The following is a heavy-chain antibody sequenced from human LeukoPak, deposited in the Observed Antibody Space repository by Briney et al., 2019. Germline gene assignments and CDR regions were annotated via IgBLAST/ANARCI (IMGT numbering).Heavy chain of an antibody. V-gene: IGHV3-30*03. J-gene: IGHJ3*02. CDR3: ARVRAFDI. CDR1: GFTFRSYG. Sequence: GGSLRLSCSASGFTFRSYGIHWVRQAPGKGLEWVIVVSRDGGTKYYSDSVKGRFTISRDNSENTLYLQMNSLRPGDTAVYYCARVRAFDIWGQGTMVTVSS. CDR2: VSRDGGTK.